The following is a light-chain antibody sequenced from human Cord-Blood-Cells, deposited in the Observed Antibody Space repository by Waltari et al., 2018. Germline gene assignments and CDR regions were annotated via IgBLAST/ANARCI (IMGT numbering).Light chain of an antibody. Sequence: QSALTQPASVSGSPGQSITISCTGTSSDVGGYNYVSWYQQHPGKAPKPMIYDVSNRPSGVSKRFSGSKSGNTASLTISGLQAEDEADYYYSSYTSSSTRVFGGGTKLTVL. V-gene: IGLV2-14*01. CDR1: SSDVGGYNY. CDR2: DVS. J-gene: IGLJ3*02. CDR3: SSYTSSSTRV.